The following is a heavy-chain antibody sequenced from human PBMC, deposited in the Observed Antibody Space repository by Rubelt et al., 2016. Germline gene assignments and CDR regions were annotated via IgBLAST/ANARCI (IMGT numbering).Heavy chain of an antibody. CDR3: ARGYYSNSFDY. V-gene: IGHV3-48*04. Sequence: EVQLLESGGDLVQPGGSLRLSCAAAGLTFSSCTMSWFRQAPGKGLEWVSYISGDIDTIYYADSVRGRFTISRDNAKNSLYLQMNSLRAEDTAVYYCARGYYSNSFDYWGQGTLVTVSS. J-gene: IGHJ4*02. CDR1: GLTFSSCT. CDR2: ISGDIDTI. D-gene: IGHD4-11*01.